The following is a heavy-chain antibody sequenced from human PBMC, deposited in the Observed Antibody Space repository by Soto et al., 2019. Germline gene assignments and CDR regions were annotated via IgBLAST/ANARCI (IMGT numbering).Heavy chain of an antibody. D-gene: IGHD2-21*02. Sequence: ASVKVSCKASGYTFTSYGISWVRQAPGQGLEWMGWISAYNGSTSYAQKFQGRVTMTRDTSTSTVYMELSSLRSEDTAVYYCARLNTVVTHDAFDIWGQGTMVTVSS. CDR2: ISAYNGST. CDR1: GYTFTSYG. J-gene: IGHJ3*02. V-gene: IGHV1-18*01. CDR3: ARLNTVVTHDAFDI.